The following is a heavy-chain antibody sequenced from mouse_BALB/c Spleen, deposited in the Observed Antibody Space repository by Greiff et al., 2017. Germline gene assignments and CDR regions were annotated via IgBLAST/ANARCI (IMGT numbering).Heavy chain of an antibody. V-gene: IGHV2-9*02. CDR2: IWAGGST. D-gene: IGHD1-1*01. J-gene: IGHJ2*01. Sequence: VQLVESGPGLVAPSQCLSITCTVSGFSLTSYGVHWVRQPPGKGLEWLGVIWAGGSTNYNSAHMSRLGISKDNSKYQVFLKMNRLQTDDTSMYSCARDDNGSNDDFDYWGQGTTLTVSA. CDR1: GFSLTSYG. CDR3: ARDDNGSNDDFDY.